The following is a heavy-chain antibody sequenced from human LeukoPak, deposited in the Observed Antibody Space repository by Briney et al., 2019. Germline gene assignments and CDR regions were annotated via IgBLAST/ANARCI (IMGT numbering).Heavy chain of an antibody. CDR2: ISYDGSNE. D-gene: IGHD4-11*01. Sequence: PGGSLRLSCAASGFIFRNYAMHWVRQAPGKGLEWVAVISYDGSNEYYADSVKGRFTISRDNSKNTLYLQMNSLTAEDTAVYYCARDWSSKYPYYYGMDVWGQGTTVTVSS. CDR1: GFIFRNYA. V-gene: IGHV3-30-3*01. J-gene: IGHJ6*02. CDR3: ARDWSSKYPYYYGMDV.